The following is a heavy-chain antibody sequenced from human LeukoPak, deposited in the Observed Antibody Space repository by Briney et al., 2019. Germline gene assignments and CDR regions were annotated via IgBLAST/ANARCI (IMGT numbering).Heavy chain of an antibody. CDR2: ISYDGSNK. CDR1: GFTFSSYA. CDR3: ARDGRYYDFWSGPGAYYFDY. V-gene: IGHV3-30*04. D-gene: IGHD3-3*01. J-gene: IGHJ4*02. Sequence: GGSLRLSCAASGFTFSSYAMHWVRQAPGKGLEWVAVISYDGSNKYYADSVKGRFTISRDNSKNTLYLQMNSLRAEDTAVYYCARDGRYYDFWSGPGAYYFDYWGQGTLVTVSS.